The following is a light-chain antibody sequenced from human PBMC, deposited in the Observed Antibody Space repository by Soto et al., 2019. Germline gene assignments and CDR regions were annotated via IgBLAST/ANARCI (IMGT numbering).Light chain of an antibody. V-gene: IGKV3D-15*01. CDR3: QQYHNWVT. CDR2: GAS. CDR1: QSVSSN. Sequence: EIVRTQSPGTLSLSRGETATLSCGASQSVSSNLAWYQQNPGQAPRLLIYGASTRATDIPARFSGSGSGTEFTLTISGLQSEDFAVYYCQQYHNWVTFGGGTKVDIK. J-gene: IGKJ4*01.